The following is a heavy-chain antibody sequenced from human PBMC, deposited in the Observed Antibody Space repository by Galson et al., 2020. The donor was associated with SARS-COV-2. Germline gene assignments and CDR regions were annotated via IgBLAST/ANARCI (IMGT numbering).Heavy chain of an antibody. J-gene: IGHJ6*02. CDR2: IYTSGST. CDR3: ARGLAPTTYYYYYAMDV. D-gene: IGHD1-1*01. V-gene: IGHV4-61*02. CDR1: GGSISSGSYF. Sequence: SETLSLTCTVSGGSISSGSYFWNWIRQPAGKGLEWIGRIYTSGSTNYNPSHKSRVTISVDTSKNQFSLKLSSVTAADTAVYYCARGLAPTTYYYYYAMDVWGQGTTVTVSS.